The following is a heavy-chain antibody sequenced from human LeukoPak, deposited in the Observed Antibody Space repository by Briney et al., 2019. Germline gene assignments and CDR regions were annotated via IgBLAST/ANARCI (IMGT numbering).Heavy chain of an antibody. V-gene: IGHV3-23*01. Sequence: PGGSLRLSCEASGFTFSSYAMSWVRQAPGKGLEWVSAISGSGGSTFYAASVQGRFTISRDNSRNTLNLQMNSLRGEDSAVYYCAKDVQSWPTYFDYWGQGTLVTVSS. CDR2: ISGSGGST. CDR3: AKDVQSWPTYFDY. J-gene: IGHJ4*02. D-gene: IGHD1-1*01. CDR1: GFTFSSYA.